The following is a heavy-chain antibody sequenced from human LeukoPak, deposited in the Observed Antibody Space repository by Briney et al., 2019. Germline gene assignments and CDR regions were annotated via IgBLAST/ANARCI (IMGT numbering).Heavy chain of an antibody. CDR1: GGSLSDYY. J-gene: IGHJ4*02. D-gene: IGHD3-22*01. CDR2: INHSGST. Sequence: SETLSLTCTVYGGSLSDYYWSWIRQPPGKGLEWIGEINHSGSTNYNPSLKSRVTISVDTSKNQFSLKLRSVTAADTAVYYCASWLRDSSGYYSGFDYWGQGTLVTVSS. V-gene: IGHV4-34*01. CDR3: ASWLRDSSGYYSGFDY.